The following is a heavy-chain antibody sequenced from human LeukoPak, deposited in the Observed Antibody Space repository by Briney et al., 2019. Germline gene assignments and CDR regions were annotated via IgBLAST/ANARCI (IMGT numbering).Heavy chain of an antibody. CDR1: DDSITMYY. J-gene: IGHJ6*03. CDR3: ARGRVSSSTWYSTYYYFFYMDF. CDR2: VDHTGTT. D-gene: IGHD4-11*01. Sequence: SETLSLTCTVSDDSITMYYWTWIRQPPGKGLEWIGYVDHTGTTNFNPSLNGRVSISRDTSKNFFSLRPRSVTAADTAVYFCARGRVSSSTWYSTYYYFFYMDFWGKGTTVTVSS. V-gene: IGHV4-59*01.